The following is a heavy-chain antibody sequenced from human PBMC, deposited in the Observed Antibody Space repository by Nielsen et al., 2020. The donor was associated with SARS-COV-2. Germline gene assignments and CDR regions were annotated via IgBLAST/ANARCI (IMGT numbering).Heavy chain of an antibody. CDR2: MNPNSGNT. D-gene: IGHD6-13*01. CDR1: GYTFTSYD. Sequence: ASVKVSCKASGYTFTSYDINWVRQATGQGLEWMGWMNPNSGNTGYAQKFQGRVTMTRNTSISTAYMELSSLRSEDTAVYYCAIQYSSSWYRGVGYWGQGTLVTVSS. CDR3: AIQYSSSWYRGVGY. J-gene: IGHJ4*02. V-gene: IGHV1-8*01.